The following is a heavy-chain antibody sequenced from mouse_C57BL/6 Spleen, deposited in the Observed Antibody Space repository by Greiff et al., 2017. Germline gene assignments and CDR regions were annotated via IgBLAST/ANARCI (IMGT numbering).Heavy chain of an antibody. J-gene: IGHJ4*01. CDR1: GFTFSDYY. Sequence: VQLKESEGGLVQPGSSMKLSCTASGFTFSDYYMAWVRQVPEKGLEWVANINYDGSSTYYLDNLKSSFIISIDNAKNILYLHMSSLQSEDTATYYCARLLLGYAMDYWGQGTSVTVSS. CDR2: INYDGSST. V-gene: IGHV5-16*01. CDR3: ARLLLGYAMDY. D-gene: IGHD4-1*01.